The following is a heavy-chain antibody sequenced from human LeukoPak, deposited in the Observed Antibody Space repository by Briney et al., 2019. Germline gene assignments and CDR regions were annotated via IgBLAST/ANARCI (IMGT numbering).Heavy chain of an antibody. CDR1: GDSISRSRHF. V-gene: IGHV4-39*07. CDR3: ARDGERWLQLNWFDP. D-gene: IGHD5-24*01. CDR2: IYNSGST. Sequence: PSETLSLTCNVSGDSISRSRHFWAWIRQSPGRGLEWFGYIYNSGSTYYNPSLKSRVTMSVDTSKNRFSLKLSSVTAADTAVYYCARDGERWLQLNWFDPWGQGTLVTVSS. J-gene: IGHJ5*02.